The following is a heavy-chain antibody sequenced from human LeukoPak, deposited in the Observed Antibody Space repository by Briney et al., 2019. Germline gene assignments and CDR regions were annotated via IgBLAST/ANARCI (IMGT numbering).Heavy chain of an antibody. J-gene: IGHJ3*02. V-gene: IGHV4-59*01. CDR3: ARGGYYDSSGYYYAAFDI. CDR1: GGSISSYY. D-gene: IGHD3-22*01. CDR2: IYYSGST. Sequence: SETLSLTCTVSGGSISSYYWSWIRQPPGKGLEWIGYIYYSGSTNYNPSLKSRVTISVDTSKNQFSLKLSSVTAEDTAVYYCARGGYYDSSGYYYAAFDIWGQGTMVTVSS.